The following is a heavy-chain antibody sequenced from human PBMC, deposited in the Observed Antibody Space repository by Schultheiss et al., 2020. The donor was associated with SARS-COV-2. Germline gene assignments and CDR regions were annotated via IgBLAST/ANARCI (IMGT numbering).Heavy chain of an antibody. CDR2: IYYSGST. V-gene: IGHV4-30-4*08. CDR3: AASWEDAFDI. D-gene: IGHD1-26*01. CDR1: GGSISSGEYS. J-gene: IGHJ3*02. Sequence: SQTLSLTCTVSGGSISSGEYSWTWIRQPPGKGLEWIGYIYYSGSTYYNPSLKSRVTISVDTSKNQFSLKLSSVTAADTAVYYCAASWEDAFDIWGQGTTVTVSS.